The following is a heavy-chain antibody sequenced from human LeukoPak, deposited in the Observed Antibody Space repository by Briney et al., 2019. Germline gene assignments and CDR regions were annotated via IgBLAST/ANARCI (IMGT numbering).Heavy chain of an antibody. J-gene: IGHJ4*02. CDR1: GFSFSDHW. CDR3: AKWRWRQSEYED. D-gene: IGHD5-24*01. CDR2: IKHDGSGK. V-gene: IGHV3-7*01. Sequence: GGSLRLSCEASGFSFSDHWMGWVRQAPGRGLECVANIKHDGSGKEYVDSVKGRFTISRDNAKNSVYLEMSSLRAEDTAVYYCAKWRWRQSEYEDWGQGTLVTVSS.